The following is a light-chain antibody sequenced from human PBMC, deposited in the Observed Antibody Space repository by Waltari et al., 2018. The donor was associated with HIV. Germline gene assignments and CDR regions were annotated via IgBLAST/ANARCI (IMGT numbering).Light chain of an antibody. CDR1: ALSDQF. J-gene: IGLJ2*01. V-gene: IGLV3-25*03. Sequence: YELTQPPSVSVSPGKTARITCSGNALSDQFGYWYQHKVGQHPVLIIFRSRERSPQVPARFSASESGTIFTLTISGVQAEDEAYYFCLSADGRGVRKFFGGGTRLTVL. CDR3: LSADGRGVRKF. CDR2: RSR.